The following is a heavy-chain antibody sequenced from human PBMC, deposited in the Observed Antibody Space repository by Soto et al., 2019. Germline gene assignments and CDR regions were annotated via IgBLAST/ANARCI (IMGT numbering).Heavy chain of an antibody. V-gene: IGHV4-31*03. CDR1: GGSISSGGYY. D-gene: IGHD3-10*01. Sequence: SENLSLTCTVSGGSISSGGYYWSWIRQHPGKGLEWIGYIYYSRSTYYNPSLKSRVTISVDTSKNQFSLKLSSVTAADTAVYYCARGSGSYYSWFDPWGQGTLVIVSS. CDR2: IYYSRST. J-gene: IGHJ5*02. CDR3: ARGSGSYYSWFDP.